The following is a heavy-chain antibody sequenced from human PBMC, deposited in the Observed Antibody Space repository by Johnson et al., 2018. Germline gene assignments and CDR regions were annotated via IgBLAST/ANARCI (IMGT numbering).Heavy chain of an antibody. D-gene: IGHD2-15*01. Sequence: VQLVESGGGVVQPGRSLRLCCAASGFTFSSYAMPWVRQAPDKGMEWAALISYDRSNQYYADSVKGRFTSSRDDARDSLSLHMNSLRAEDTAVYYCAREGCSGNCYSGSYYYMDVWGKGTTVTVSS. J-gene: IGHJ6*03. CDR2: ISYDRSNQ. V-gene: IGHV3-30*03. CDR3: AREGCSGNCYSGSYYYMDV. CDR1: GFTFSSYA.